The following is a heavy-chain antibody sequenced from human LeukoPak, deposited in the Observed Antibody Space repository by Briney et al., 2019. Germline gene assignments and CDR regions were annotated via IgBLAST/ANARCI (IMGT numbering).Heavy chain of an antibody. CDR2: IYYSGST. CDR1: GGSISSSSYY. J-gene: IGHJ4*02. Sequence: PSQTLSLTCNVSGGSISSSSYYWGWIRQPPGKGLEWIGSIYYSGSTYYNPSLKSRVTISVDTSKNQFSLKLSSVTAADTAVYYCARRVVRGVINVFDYWGQGTLVTVSS. V-gene: IGHV4-39*01. D-gene: IGHD3-10*01. CDR3: ARRVVRGVINVFDY.